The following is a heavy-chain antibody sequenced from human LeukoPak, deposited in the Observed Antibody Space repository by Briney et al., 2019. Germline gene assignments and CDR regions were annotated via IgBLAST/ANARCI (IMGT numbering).Heavy chain of an antibody. Sequence: SETLSLTCAVYGGSFSGYYWSWIRQPPGKGLEWIGEINHSGSTNYNPSLKSRVTISVDTSKNQFSLKLSSVTAADTAVYYCARVLYGDYDILNGYYNFDYWGQGTLVTVSS. J-gene: IGHJ4*02. CDR3: ARVLYGDYDILNGYYNFDY. CDR2: INHSGST. CDR1: GGSFSGYY. V-gene: IGHV4-34*01. D-gene: IGHD3-9*01.